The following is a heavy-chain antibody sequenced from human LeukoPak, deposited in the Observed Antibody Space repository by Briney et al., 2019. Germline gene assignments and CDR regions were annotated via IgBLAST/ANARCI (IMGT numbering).Heavy chain of an antibody. Sequence: PGGSLRLSCAASGFTVSSNYMSWVRQAPGKGLEWVSVIYSGGSTYYADSVKGRFTISRDNSKNTLYLQMNSLRAEDTAVYYCARHPVKARYYFDYWGQGTLVTVSS. CDR2: IYSGGST. CDR3: ARHPVKARYYFDY. D-gene: IGHD4-11*01. V-gene: IGHV3-53*01. J-gene: IGHJ4*02. CDR1: GFTVSSNY.